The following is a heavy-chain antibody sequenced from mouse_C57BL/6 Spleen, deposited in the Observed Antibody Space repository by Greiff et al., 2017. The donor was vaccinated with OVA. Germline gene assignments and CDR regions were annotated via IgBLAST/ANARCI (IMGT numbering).Heavy chain of an antibody. CDR3: ARRGKDYAMDY. V-gene: IGHV2-6*03. CDR1: GFSLTSYG. CDR2: IWRDGST. Sequence: QVQLKESGPGLVAPSQSLSITCTVSGFSLTSYGVHWVRQPPGKGLEWLVVIWRDGSTTYNSALIYRLSISKDNTKSQVFLKMNSLQTDDTAMYYYARRGKDYAMDYWGQGTSVTVSS. D-gene: IGHD2-1*01. J-gene: IGHJ4*01.